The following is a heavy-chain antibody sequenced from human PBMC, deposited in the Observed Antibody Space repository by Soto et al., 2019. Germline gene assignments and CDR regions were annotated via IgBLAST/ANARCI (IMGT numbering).Heavy chain of an antibody. CDR1: GGTFSSYT. CDR2: IIPILGIA. J-gene: IGHJ4*02. Sequence: SVKVSCKASGGTFSSYTISWVRQAPGQGLEWMGRIIPILGIANYAQKFQGRVTITAGKSTSTAYMELSSLRSEDTAVYYCAKLRALSSSGINFDYWGQGTLVTVSS. D-gene: IGHD6-6*01. CDR3: AKLRALSSSGINFDY. V-gene: IGHV1-69*02.